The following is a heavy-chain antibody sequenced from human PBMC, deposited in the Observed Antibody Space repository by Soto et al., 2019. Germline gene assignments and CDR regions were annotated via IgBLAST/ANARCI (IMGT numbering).Heavy chain of an antibody. CDR1: GFTFSSYG. Sequence: GGSLRLSCAASGFTFSSYGMHWVRRAPGKGRKGVAFIWYDGSNKYYADSVKGRFSISRDNSKNTLYLQMNSLRAEDTAVYYCARARPAYCSGGSCMLPMGVVDIRGQGTMVTVSS. V-gene: IGHV3-33*01. CDR3: ARARPAYCSGGSCMLPMGVVDI. D-gene: IGHD2-15*01. CDR2: IWYDGSNK. J-gene: IGHJ3*02.